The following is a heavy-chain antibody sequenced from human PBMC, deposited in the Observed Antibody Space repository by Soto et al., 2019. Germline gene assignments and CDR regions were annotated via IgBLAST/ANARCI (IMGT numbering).Heavy chain of an antibody. V-gene: IGHV4-34*01. J-gene: IGHJ4*02. CDR2: INHSGST. D-gene: IGHD1-26*01. CDR3: ARAVVGATEEGLDY. CDR1: GGSFSGYY. Sequence: SETLSLTCAVYGGSFSGYYWSWIRQPPGKGLEWIGVINHSGSTNYNPALKSRVTISVDTSKNQFSLKLSSVTAADTAVYYCARAVVGATEEGLDYGGQRTLVTVSS.